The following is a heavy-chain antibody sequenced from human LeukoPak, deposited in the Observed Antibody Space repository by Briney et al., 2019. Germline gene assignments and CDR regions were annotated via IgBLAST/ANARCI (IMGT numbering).Heavy chain of an antibody. CDR1: GFTFSSYW. Sequence: GGSLRLSCAASGFTFSSYWMSWVRQAPGKGPEWVANINKDGSEKYYVDSLKGRFTISRDNAENSLYLQMNGLRAEDTAVYYCATYSTGRYKGLEYWGQGTLVTVSS. CDR2: INKDGSEK. V-gene: IGHV3-7*03. D-gene: IGHD6-19*01. CDR3: ATYSTGRYKGLEY. J-gene: IGHJ4*02.